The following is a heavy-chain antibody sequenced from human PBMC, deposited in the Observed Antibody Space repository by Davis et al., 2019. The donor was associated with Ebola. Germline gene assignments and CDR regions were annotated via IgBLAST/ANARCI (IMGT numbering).Heavy chain of an antibody. Sequence: AASVKVSCKASGDTFSNYIINWVRQAPGQGFEWLGGIIPAFRTSNYAQKFQGRVTITADKSTYTAYMELSGLKSEDTGIYYCVTQRATGLYYYYDMDVWDQGTTVTV. CDR2: IIPAFRTS. V-gene: IGHV1-69*06. D-gene: IGHD3/OR15-3a*01. CDR3: VTQRATGLYYYYDMDV. J-gene: IGHJ6*02. CDR1: GDTFSNYI.